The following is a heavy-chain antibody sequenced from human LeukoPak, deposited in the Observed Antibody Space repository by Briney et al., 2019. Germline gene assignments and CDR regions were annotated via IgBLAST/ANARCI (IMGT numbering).Heavy chain of an antibody. D-gene: IGHD2-15*01. Sequence: SETLSLTCTVSGGSISSGGYYWSWIRQPPGKGLEWIGYIYHSGSTYYNPSLKSRVTISVDRSKNQFSLKLSSVTAADTAVYYCARARISAFDYWGQGTLVTVSS. CDR1: GGSISSGGYY. J-gene: IGHJ4*02. V-gene: IGHV4-30-2*01. CDR3: ARARISAFDY. CDR2: IYHSGST.